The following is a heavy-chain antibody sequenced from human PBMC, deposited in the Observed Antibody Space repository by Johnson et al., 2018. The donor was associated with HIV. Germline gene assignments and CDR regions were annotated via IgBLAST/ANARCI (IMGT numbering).Heavy chain of an antibody. V-gene: IGHV3-33*06. CDR3: AKDQWSSSWTNDAFDF. CDR2: IKCDGSEK. Sequence: QMLLVESGGGVVQPGRSLRLSCAASGFTFSSSWMHWVCQAPEKGLEWVADIKCDGSEKYYADSVKGRFTISRDNSKNTLYLQMNSLRAEDTAVYYCAKDQWSSSWTNDAFDFLGQGTMVTVSS. CDR1: GFTFSSSW. J-gene: IGHJ3*01. D-gene: IGHD6-13*01.